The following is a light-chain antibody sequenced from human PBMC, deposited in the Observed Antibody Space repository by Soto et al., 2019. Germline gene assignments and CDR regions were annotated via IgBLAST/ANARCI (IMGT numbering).Light chain of an antibody. CDR3: QQYDSLPLT. J-gene: IGKJ4*02. Sequence: DIQMTQSPSSLSASVGDRVTITCQASQDITNYLNWYQQKPGKAPKLLIYDASNLETGVPSTFSGSRSGTDFTFTISSLQPEDRATYYCQQYDSLPLTFGGGTKVEIK. CDR2: DAS. CDR1: QDITNY. V-gene: IGKV1-33*01.